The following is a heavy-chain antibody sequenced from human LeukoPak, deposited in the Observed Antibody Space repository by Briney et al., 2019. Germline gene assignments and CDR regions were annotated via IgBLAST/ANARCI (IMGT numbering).Heavy chain of an antibody. CDR1: GFTFSRYA. Sequence: SGGSLRLSCAASGFTFSRYAMHWVRQAPGKGLEWVAVIWYDGSNKYYTDSVKGRFTISRDISKNTLYLQMNSLRAEDTAVYYCANRGFWGQGTLVTVSS. CDR3: ANRGF. CDR2: IWYDGSNK. V-gene: IGHV3-33*06. J-gene: IGHJ4*02.